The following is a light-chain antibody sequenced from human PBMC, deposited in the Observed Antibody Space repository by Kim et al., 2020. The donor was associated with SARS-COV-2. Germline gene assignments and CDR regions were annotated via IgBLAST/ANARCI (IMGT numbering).Light chain of an antibody. CDR2: DAS. CDR1: QRVGSY. J-gene: IGKJ4*01. V-gene: IGKV3-11*01. CDR3: QQRSTWPLT. Sequence: EIVLTQSPATLSLSPGERATLACRASQRVGSYLAWYQQKPGQAPRLLIYDASNRATGLPARFSGSTSGTDFTPTISSLEPEDFAVYYCQQRSTWPLTFGGGTKVDIK.